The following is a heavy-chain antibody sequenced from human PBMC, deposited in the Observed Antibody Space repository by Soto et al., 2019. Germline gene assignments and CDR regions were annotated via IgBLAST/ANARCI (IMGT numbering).Heavy chain of an antibody. CDR1: GFTFSSYA. J-gene: IGHJ5*02. V-gene: IGHV3-30-3*01. CDR2: ISYDGSNK. D-gene: IGHD6-6*01. Sequence: SCAASGFTFSSYAMHWVRQAPGKGLEWVAVISYDGSNKYYADSVKGRFTISRDNSKNTLYLQMNSLRAEDTAVYYCARDTPPWQLGRGWFDPWGQGTLVTVSS. CDR3: ARDTPPWQLGRGWFDP.